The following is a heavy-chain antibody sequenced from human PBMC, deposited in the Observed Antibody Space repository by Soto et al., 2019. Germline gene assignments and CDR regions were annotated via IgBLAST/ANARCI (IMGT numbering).Heavy chain of an antibody. CDR3: AREGSARRFGESQYDY. D-gene: IGHD3-10*01. CDR2: ISSSSSYI. CDR1: VFTFSSYS. V-gene: IGHV3-21*01. Sequence: GGSLRLSCAASVFTFSSYSMNWVRQAPGKGLEWVSSISSSSSYIYYADSVKGRFTISRDNAKNSLYLQMNSLRAEDTAVYYCAREGSARRFGESQYDYWGQGTLVTVSS. J-gene: IGHJ4*02.